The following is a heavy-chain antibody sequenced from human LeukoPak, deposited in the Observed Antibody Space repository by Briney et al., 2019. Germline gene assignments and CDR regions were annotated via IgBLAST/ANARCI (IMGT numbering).Heavy chain of an antibody. CDR1: GFTFSSYG. V-gene: IGHV3-33*01. Sequence: PGGSLRLSCAASGFTFSSYGMHWVRQAPGKGLEWVAVIWYDGSNKYYADSVKGRLTISRDNSKNTLYLQMNSLRAEDTAVYYCAIYCSSTSCIGGYWGQGTLVTVSS. CDR2: IWYDGSNK. D-gene: IGHD2-2*01. CDR3: AIYCSSTSCIGGY. J-gene: IGHJ4*02.